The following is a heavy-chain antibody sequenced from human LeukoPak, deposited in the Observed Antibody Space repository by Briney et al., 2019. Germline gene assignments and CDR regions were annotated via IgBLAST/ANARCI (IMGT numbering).Heavy chain of an antibody. CDR2: ISYDGSNK. CDR3: ARSAYSSSWTDWFDP. D-gene: IGHD6-13*01. J-gene: IGHJ5*02. Sequence: GRSLRLSCAASGFTFSSYAIHWVRQAPGKGLEWVAVISYDGSNKYYADSVKGRFTISRDNSKNTLYLQMNSLRAEDTAVYYCARSAYSSSWTDWFDPWGQGTLVTVSS. V-gene: IGHV3-30*01. CDR1: GFTFSSYA.